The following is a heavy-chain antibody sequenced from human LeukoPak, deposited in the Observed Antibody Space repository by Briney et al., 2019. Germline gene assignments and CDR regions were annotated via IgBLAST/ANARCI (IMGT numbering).Heavy chain of an antibody. CDR3: ARERGTIFGVVIPFDY. CDR2: ISYDGGTK. J-gene: IGHJ4*02. CDR1: GFTISNYA. D-gene: IGHD3-3*01. V-gene: IGHV3-30-3*01. Sequence: PGGSLRLSCAASGFTISNYAIHWVRQAPGKGLEWVAIISYDGGTKYYADSVKGRFTISRDNAKNSLYLQMNSLRAEDTAVYYCARERGTIFGVVIPFDYWGQGTLVTVSS.